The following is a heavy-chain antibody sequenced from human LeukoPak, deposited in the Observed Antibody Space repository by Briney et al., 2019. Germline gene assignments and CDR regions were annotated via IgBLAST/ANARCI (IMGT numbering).Heavy chain of an antibody. CDR3: ARASYYYDSSGYPGYYFDY. Sequence: ASVKVSCKASGYTFTDYYMHWVRQAPGQGLEWMGWINPNSGGANYAQKFQGRVTMTRDTSISTAYMELSRLRSDDTAVSYCARASYYYDSSGYPGYYFDYWGQGTLVTVSS. CDR2: INPNSGGA. CDR1: GYTFTDYY. V-gene: IGHV1-2*02. D-gene: IGHD3-22*01. J-gene: IGHJ4*02.